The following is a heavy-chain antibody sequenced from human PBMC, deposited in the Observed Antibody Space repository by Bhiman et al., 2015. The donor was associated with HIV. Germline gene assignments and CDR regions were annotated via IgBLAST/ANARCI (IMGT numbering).Heavy chain of an antibody. Sequence: EVQMVESGGGLVKPGGSLRLSCTASGFTFDTYNINWVRQAPGKGLEWVGRIKSKTDGGTTDYAAPVKGRFTISRDDSKNTLYLQMKSLKTEDTGVYYCATGNPGGTYVYYFDYWGQGTLVTVSS. CDR1: GFTFDTYN. CDR3: ATGNPGGTYVYYFDY. D-gene: IGHD1-1*01. V-gene: IGHV3-15*01. J-gene: IGHJ4*02. CDR2: IKSKTDGGTT.